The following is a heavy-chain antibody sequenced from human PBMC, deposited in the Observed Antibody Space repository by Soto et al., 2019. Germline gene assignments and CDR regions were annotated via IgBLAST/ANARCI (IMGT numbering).Heavy chain of an antibody. Sequence: SVKVSCKASGGTFRSYAISWVRQAPGQGLEWMGGIIPIFGTANYAQKFQGRVTITADKSTSTAYMELSSLRSEDTAVYYCATSPRNYYGSGSYPLAFDIWGQGTMVTVSS. CDR3: ATSPRNYYGSGSYPLAFDI. J-gene: IGHJ3*02. CDR2: IIPIFGTA. D-gene: IGHD3-10*01. V-gene: IGHV1-69*06. CDR1: GGTFRSYA.